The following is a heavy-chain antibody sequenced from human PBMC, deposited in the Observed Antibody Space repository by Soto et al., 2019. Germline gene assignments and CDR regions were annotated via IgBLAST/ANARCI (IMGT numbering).Heavy chain of an antibody. V-gene: IGHV3-23*01. CDR3: AKASTYEYVWGSLRYSLDQ. D-gene: IGHD3-16*01. CDR2: ISGSGDRT. CDR1: GFSFNIYA. J-gene: IGHJ4*02. Sequence: GGSLRLSCAASGFSFNIYAMSWVRQAPGKGLEWVTGISGSGDRTHYVDSVKGRFTISRDNVKNTLYWQMNSLRAEDTAVYYCAKASTYEYVWGSLRYSLDQWAQGALVTVST.